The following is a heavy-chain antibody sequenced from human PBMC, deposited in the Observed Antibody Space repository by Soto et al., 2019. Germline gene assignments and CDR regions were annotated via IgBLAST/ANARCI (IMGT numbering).Heavy chain of an antibody. J-gene: IGHJ4*02. CDR2: ILSKAGNYAT. CDR3: IRGGSPYYYDY. V-gene: IGHV3-73*01. CDR1: GFIFSGYA. Sequence: EVQLVESGGGLVQPGGSLKLSCAASGFIFSGYAVHWVRQASGKGLEWVGRILSKAGNYATAYPASMKGRFTISRDDSENTGSLQMNSLKTEDTAVYYCIRGGSPYYYDYWGQGTLVAVSS.